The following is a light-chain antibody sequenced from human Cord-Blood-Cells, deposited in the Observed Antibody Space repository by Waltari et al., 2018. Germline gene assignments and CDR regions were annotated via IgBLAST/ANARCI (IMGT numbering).Light chain of an antibody. CDR1: TSDVRGLPY. CDR2: EVS. Sequence: QSALTPPPSASGSPGQSVTISCTGTTSDVRGLPYVSWYQQHPGKAPKRMIYEVSKRPSGVPDRFSGSKSGNTASLTVSGLQAEDEADYYCSSYAGSNNLVFGGGTKLTVL. V-gene: IGLV2-8*01. CDR3: SSYAGSNNLV. J-gene: IGLJ2*01.